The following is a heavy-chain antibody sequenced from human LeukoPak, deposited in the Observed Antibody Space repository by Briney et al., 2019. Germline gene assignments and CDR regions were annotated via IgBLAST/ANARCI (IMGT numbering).Heavy chain of an antibody. CDR2: TYDRSKWYN. D-gene: IGHD6-19*01. CDR3: ARDLGSGWHNWFDP. CDR1: GDSVSRNGAA. Sequence: SQTLSLTCAISGDSVSRNGAAWNWITQSPSRGLVWLVRTYDRSKWYNDYAVSVKSRITINPDTSKNQFYLQLNSVTTEDTAVYYCARDLGSGWHNWFDPWGQQTLVTVSS. J-gene: IGHJ5*02. V-gene: IGHV6-1*01.